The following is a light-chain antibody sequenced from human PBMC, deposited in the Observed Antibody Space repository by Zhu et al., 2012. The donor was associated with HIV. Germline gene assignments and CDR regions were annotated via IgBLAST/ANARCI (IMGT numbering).Light chain of an antibody. CDR3: QQYGSSPT. J-gene: IGKJ4*01. CDR1: QSVSSNY. V-gene: IGKV3-20*01. CDR2: GAS. Sequence: EIVLTQSPGTLSLSPGERATLSCRASQSVSSNYLAWYQQKPGQAPRLFIYGASSRATGIPDRFSGSGFGTDFTLTISRLEPEDFAVYYCQQYGSSPTFGGGTKVEIK.